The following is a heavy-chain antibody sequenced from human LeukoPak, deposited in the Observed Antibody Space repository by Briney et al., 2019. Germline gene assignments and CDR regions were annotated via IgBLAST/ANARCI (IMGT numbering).Heavy chain of an antibody. CDR1: GFTFSSYS. V-gene: IGHV3-21*01. D-gene: IGHD3-9*01. CDR2: ISSSSSYI. CDR3: ARKLRYFDWLSDYRYYFDY. J-gene: IGHJ4*02. Sequence: GGSLRLSCEASGFTFSSYSMNWVRQAPGKGLEWVSSISSSSSYIYYADSVKGRFTISRDNAKNSLYLQMNSLRAEDTAVYYCARKLRYFDWLSDYRYYFDYWGQGTLVTVSS.